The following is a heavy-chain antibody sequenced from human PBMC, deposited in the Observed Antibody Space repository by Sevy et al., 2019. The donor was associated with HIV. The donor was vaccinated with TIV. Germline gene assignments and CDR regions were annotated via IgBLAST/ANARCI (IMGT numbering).Heavy chain of an antibody. V-gene: IGHV1-8*02. D-gene: IGHD6-19*01. CDR1: GFTFASYD. Sequence: ASVKVSCKASGFTFASYDIYWVRQATGQGLEWMGWMNTNTGNTGFAQKFQGRVTTTRNTSKTTAYMELSNLRSEDTAVYYCARGSGWYLGYCVDGWGEGTTVTASS. CDR2: MNTNTGNT. CDR3: ARGSGWYLGYCVDG. J-gene: IGHJ6*02.